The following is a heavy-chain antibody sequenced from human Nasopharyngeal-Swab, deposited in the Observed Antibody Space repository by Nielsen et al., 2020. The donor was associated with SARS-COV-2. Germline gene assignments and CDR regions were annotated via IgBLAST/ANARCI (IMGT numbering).Heavy chain of an antibody. V-gene: IGHV3-23*01. J-gene: IGHJ3*01. Sequence: GESLKISCAASGFTFRSYAMTWVRQAPGKGLEWVSVVTGSGYGTDYADSVKGRFTISRDNAKNTLYLQMNSLRAEDTAVYYCARRDVFAYGVDAFDLWGQGTMVTVSS. D-gene: IGHD5-24*01. CDR3: ARRDVFAYGVDAFDL. CDR2: VTGSGYGT. CDR1: GFTFRSYA.